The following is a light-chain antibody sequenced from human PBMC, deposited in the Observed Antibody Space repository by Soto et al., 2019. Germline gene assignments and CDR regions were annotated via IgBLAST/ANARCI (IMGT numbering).Light chain of an antibody. CDR3: QQPGSVPGT. V-gene: IGKV3-20*01. J-gene: IGKJ1*01. CDR1: QSVSRSS. CDR2: GAS. Sequence: DIGLTQSPGTLSLSPGERATLSCRASQSVSRSSLAWYQQRPGQAPRLLIYGASSRATGIPDRFSGSGSGTDFTLTISRLKPEEFAVYYCQQPGSVPGTFGEGTKVDIK.